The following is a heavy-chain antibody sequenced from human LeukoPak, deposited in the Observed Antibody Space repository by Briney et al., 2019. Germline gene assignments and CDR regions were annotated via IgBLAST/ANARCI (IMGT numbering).Heavy chain of an antibody. CDR2: FDPEDGET. CDR1: GYTLTELS. CDR3: ASTRPIAAAGTYYYGMDV. Sequence: ASVKVSCKVSGYTLTELSMHWVRQAPGIGLEWMGGFDPEDGETIYAQKFQGRVTMTEDTSTDTAYMELSSLRSEDTAVYYCASTRPIAAAGTYYYGMDVWGQGTTVTVSS. D-gene: IGHD6-13*01. J-gene: IGHJ6*02. V-gene: IGHV1-24*01.